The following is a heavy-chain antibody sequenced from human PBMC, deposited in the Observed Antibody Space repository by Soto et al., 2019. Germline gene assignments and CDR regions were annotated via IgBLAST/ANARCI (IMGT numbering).Heavy chain of an antibody. Sequence: EVELVESGGGLVQPGRSLRLSCAASGFIFNDYAMHWVRQVPGKGLEWVSGISWNSGYIGYADSVKGRFTISRDNPKNSLSLQMNSLRSEDTALYYCAKVSSSSGYFQHWGQGTLVTVSS. CDR3: AKVSSSSGYFQH. D-gene: IGHD6-6*01. J-gene: IGHJ1*01. CDR2: ISWNSGYI. CDR1: GFIFNDYA. V-gene: IGHV3-9*01.